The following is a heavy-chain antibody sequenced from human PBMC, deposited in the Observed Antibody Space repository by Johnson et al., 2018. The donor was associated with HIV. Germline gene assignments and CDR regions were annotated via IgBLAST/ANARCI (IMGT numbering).Heavy chain of an antibody. CDR3: ASVVVVVDVHDAFDM. CDR2: ISGSGGST. J-gene: IGHJ3*02. CDR1: GFTFSSYA. D-gene: IGHD2-15*01. Sequence: VQLVESGGGLVQPGGSLRLSCAASGFTFSSYAMSWVRQAPGKGLEWVSAISGSGGSTYYADSVTGRFPISRDNSKNPLYVQMNSLIPEDTGVYYLASVVVVVDVHDAFDMWGQGTMVTVSS. V-gene: IGHV3-23*04.